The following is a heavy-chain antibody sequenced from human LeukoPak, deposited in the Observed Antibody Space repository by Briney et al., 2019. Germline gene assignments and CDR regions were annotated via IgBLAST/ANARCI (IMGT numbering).Heavy chain of an antibody. CDR3: AKRPRSGWFFDY. CDR2: ISESSGTI. CDR1: GFTFDDCA. J-gene: IGHJ4*02. V-gene: IGHV3-9*01. D-gene: IGHD6-19*01. Sequence: RAGGSLRLSCAASGFTFDDCAMHWVRQAPGKGLEWVSGISESSGTIIYADSVKGRFTISRDNAKNSLFLQMNSLRADDTALYYCAKRPRSGWFFDYWGQGTLVTVSS.